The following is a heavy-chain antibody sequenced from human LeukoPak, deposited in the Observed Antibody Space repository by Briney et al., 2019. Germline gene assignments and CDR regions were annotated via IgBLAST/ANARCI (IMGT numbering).Heavy chain of an antibody. V-gene: IGHV4-39*01. J-gene: IGHJ4*02. CDR3: ARQTGSGLFTLP. CDR2: NSGST. Sequence: SETLSLTCAVSGGSISSNSYYWGWLRQPRGKGLEWIVSNSGSTSYNPSLKSRVTISIDTSKNQISLRLDYIQATGTALVFCARQTGSGLFTLPGGQGTLVTVSS. D-gene: IGHD3/OR15-3a*01. CDR1: GGSISSNSYY.